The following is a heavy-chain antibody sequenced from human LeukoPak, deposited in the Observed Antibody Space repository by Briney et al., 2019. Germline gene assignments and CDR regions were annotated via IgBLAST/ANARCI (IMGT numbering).Heavy chain of an antibody. CDR1: GGSFSGHS. D-gene: IGHD3-22*01. Sequence: SETLSLTCAVCGGSFSGHSWSWIRQAPGKGLEWIGEISHTGGINYNPSLKSRVTISADTSKNQFSLRLTSVTAADTAVYYCARHVHVSMIVVILSDYFDYWGRGTLVSVSS. CDR2: ISHTGGI. CDR3: ARHVHVSMIVVILSDYFDY. J-gene: IGHJ4*02. V-gene: IGHV4-34*01.